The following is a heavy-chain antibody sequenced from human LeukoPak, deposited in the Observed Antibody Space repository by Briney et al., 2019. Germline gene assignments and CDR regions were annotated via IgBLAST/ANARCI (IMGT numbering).Heavy chain of an antibody. J-gene: IGHJ4*02. CDR2: IYHSGST. CDR1: GGSISSGGYS. Sequence: SETLSLTCAVSGGSISSGGYSWSWIRQPPGKGLEWIGYIYHSGSTYYNPSLKSRVTISVDRSKNQFSLKLSSVTAAGTAVYYCARGGDYVFDYWGQGTLVTVSS. CDR3: ARGGDYVFDY. D-gene: IGHD4-17*01. V-gene: IGHV4-30-2*01.